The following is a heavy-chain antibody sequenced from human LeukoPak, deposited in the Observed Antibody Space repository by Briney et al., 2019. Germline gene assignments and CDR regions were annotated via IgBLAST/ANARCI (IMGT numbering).Heavy chain of an antibody. CDR3: ARRPSGSGDSYFDY. CDR1: GGSISSYY. D-gene: IGHD2-15*01. V-gene: IGHV4-59*08. Sequence: ASETLSLTCTVSGGSISSYYWSWIRQPPGKGLEWIGYIYYSGSTNYNPSLKSRVTISVDTSKNQFSLKLSSVTAADTAVYYCARRPSGSGDSYFDYWGQGTLVTVSS. CDR2: IYYSGST. J-gene: IGHJ4*02.